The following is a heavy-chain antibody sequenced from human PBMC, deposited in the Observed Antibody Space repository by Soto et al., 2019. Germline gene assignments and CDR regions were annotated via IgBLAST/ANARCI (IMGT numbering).Heavy chain of an antibody. CDR1: GGTFSSYA. V-gene: IGHV1-69*01. CDR2: IIPIFGTA. Sequence: QVQLVQSGAEVKKPGSSVKVSCKASGGTFSSYAISWVRQAPGQGLEWMGGIIPIFGTANYAQKFQGRVTITADESTRTAYMELSSLRSEDTAVYYCARDGRGLESSGWTYWGQGTLVTVSS. CDR3: ARDGRGLESSGWTY. J-gene: IGHJ4*02. D-gene: IGHD6-19*01.